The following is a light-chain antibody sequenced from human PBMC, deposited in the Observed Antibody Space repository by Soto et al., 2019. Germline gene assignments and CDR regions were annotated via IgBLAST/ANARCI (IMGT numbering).Light chain of an antibody. J-gene: IGLJ1*01. V-gene: IGLV1-44*01. CDR3: SSYTSSSTLV. CDR2: TAG. CDR1: SSNIGSNT. Sequence: QSVLTQPLSASASPGQRVTISCSGGSSNIGSNTVAWYQHLPGTAPPRLIFTAGQRPSGVPGRFSGSKSGTSASLAISGLQSEDEGDYYCSSYTSSSTLVFGTGTKLTVL.